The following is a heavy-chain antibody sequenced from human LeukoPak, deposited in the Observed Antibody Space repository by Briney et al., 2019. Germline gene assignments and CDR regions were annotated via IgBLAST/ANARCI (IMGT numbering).Heavy chain of an antibody. CDR1: GFTFSNYA. CDR2: ISGSGSST. V-gene: IGHV3-21*01. Sequence: GGSLRLSCAASGFTFSNYAMNWVRQAPGKGLEWVSSISGSGSSTYYADSVKGRFTISRDNAKNSLYLQMNSLRAEDTAVYFCARGRTTGDNYFDYWGQGTLVTVSS. J-gene: IGHJ4*02. D-gene: IGHD4-17*01. CDR3: ARGRTTGDNYFDY.